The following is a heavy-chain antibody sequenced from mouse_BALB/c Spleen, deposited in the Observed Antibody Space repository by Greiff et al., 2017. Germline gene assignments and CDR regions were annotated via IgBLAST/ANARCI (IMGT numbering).Heavy chain of an antibody. Sequence: EVKVVESGGGLVKPGGSLKLSCAASGFTFSSYAMSWVRQSPEKRLEWVAEISSGGSYTYYPDNVTGRFTIYRDNAKNTLYLEMSSLRSEDTAMYYCARKEIWLKNAMDYWGQGTSVTVSS. J-gene: IGHJ4*01. V-gene: IGHV5-9-4*01. CDR2: ISSGGSYT. D-gene: IGHD2-2*01. CDR1: GFTFSSYA. CDR3: ARKEIWLKNAMDY.